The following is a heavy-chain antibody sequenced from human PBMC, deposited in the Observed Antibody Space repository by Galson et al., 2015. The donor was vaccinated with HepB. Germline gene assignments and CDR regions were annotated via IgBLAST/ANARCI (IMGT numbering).Heavy chain of an antibody. J-gene: IGHJ2*01. CDR3: ARTEVVVAAAEYYYYYLDL. D-gene: IGHD2-15*01. Sequence: TWVRQATGQGLEWMGGVFPLVGKTNYAQKFQGRVTIIADTSTSTTMELSSLRFEDTAVYYCARTEVVVAAAEYYYYYLDLWGRGTRVTVSS. CDR2: VFPLVGKT. V-gene: IGHV1-69*06.